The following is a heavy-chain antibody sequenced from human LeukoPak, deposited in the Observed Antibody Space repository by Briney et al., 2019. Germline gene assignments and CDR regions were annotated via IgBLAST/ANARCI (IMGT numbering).Heavy chain of an antibody. D-gene: IGHD6-19*01. J-gene: IGHJ4*02. CDR2: ITHRRSYT. Sequence: PGGSLRLSCAASGFTFSYYTMTWVRQAPGRGLEWVSSITHRRSYTYYADSVKGRFTISRDNAKNSLYLQMNSLRAEDTAVYYCARVGSSGWTSLDYWGQGTLVTVSS. CDR1: GFTFSYYT. CDR3: ARVGSSGWTSLDY. V-gene: IGHV3-21*01.